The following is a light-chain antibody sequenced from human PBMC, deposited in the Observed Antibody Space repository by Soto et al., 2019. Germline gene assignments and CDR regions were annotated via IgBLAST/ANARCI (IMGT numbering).Light chain of an antibody. Sequence: DIQVTQSPYTLSASVGARVTFTGRASQSISSWLAWYQQKPGKAPKLLLYDASTLQSGVPSRFSGSGSGTDFTLTISSLQPEDFATYYCQQSYSTPPTFGQGTKVDI. V-gene: IGKV1-39*01. CDR2: DAS. J-gene: IGKJ1*01. CDR3: QQSYSTPPT. CDR1: QSISSW.